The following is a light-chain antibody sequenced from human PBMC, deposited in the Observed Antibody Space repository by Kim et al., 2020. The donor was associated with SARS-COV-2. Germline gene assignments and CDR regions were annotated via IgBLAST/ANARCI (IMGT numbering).Light chain of an antibody. CDR3: QHYDNLPLT. J-gene: IGKJ4*01. V-gene: IGKV1-33*01. Sequence: DIQMTQSPSSLSASVGDRVTITCQASQDISNYLNWYQQKPGKAPKLLIYDASNLETGVPSRFSGSGSGTDFTFTISSLQPEDIATYYCQHYDNLPLTFVGGTKLEI. CDR2: DAS. CDR1: QDISNY.